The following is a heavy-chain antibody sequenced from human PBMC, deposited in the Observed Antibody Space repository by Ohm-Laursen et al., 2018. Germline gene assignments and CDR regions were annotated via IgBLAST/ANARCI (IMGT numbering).Heavy chain of an antibody. CDR3: ARGGYSYGFDY. V-gene: IGHV4-59*11. J-gene: IGHJ4*02. D-gene: IGHD5-18*01. CDR2: IHHSGGT. Sequence: TLSLTCTVSGGPISSHYWSWIRQPPGKGLEWIGYIHHSGGTNYNPSLKSRATISLHTSRIQFSLNLSSVTAADTAVYFCARGGYSYGFDYWGQGTLVTVSS. CDR1: GGPISSHY.